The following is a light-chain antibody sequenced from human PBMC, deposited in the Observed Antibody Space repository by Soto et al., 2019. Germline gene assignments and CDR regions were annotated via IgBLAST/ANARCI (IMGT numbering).Light chain of an antibody. Sequence: DVHMTQSPSTLSASVGDRVTITCRASESSATWLAWYQQKPGKAPNLLIYDASRLESGVPSRFSGGGSGREFTLTISGLQPDDFATYYCHQYNSFFGQGTKVDVK. CDR1: ESSATW. CDR3: HQYNSF. J-gene: IGKJ2*01. CDR2: DAS. V-gene: IGKV1-5*01.